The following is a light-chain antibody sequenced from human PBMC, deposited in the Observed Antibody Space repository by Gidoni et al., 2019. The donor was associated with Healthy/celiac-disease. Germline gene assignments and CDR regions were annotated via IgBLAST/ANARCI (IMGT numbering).Light chain of an antibody. CDR2: DAS. J-gene: IGKJ4*01. CDR1: QSVSSN. Sequence: EIVLTQSPATLSLSTGERATLSCRASQSVSSNLAWYQQKPGQAPRLLIYDASNRATGIPARFSGSGSGTDFTLTISSLEPEDFAVYYCQQRSNWPLTFGGGTKVEIK. V-gene: IGKV3-11*01. CDR3: QQRSNWPLT.